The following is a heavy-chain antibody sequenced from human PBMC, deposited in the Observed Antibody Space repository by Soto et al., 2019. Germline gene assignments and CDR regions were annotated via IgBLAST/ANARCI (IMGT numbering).Heavy chain of an antibody. D-gene: IGHD5-18*01. CDR3: ARDSGYSYGPFDY. Sequence: GGSLRLSCAASGFSFSTYSMNWVRQAPGKGLEWVSYISGSSSTISYADSVKGRFTISRDNAKNSLYLQMNSLRAEDTAVYYCARDSGYSYGPFDYWGQGTLVTVSS. V-gene: IGHV3-48*01. J-gene: IGHJ4*02. CDR1: GFSFSTYS. CDR2: ISGSSSTI.